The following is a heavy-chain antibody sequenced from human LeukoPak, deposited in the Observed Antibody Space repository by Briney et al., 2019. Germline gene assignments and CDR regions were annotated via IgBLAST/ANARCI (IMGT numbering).Heavy chain of an antibody. J-gene: IGHJ4*02. Sequence: GESLKISCKGSGYSFTSYWIGWVRQMPGKGLEWMGIIYPGDSDTRYSPSFQGQVTISADKSISTAYLQWSSLKASDTAMYYCARRIAVAGASNFLDYWGQGTLVTVSS. CDR3: ARRIAVAGASNFLDY. D-gene: IGHD6-19*01. CDR2: IYPGDSDT. CDR1: GYSFTSYW. V-gene: IGHV5-51*01.